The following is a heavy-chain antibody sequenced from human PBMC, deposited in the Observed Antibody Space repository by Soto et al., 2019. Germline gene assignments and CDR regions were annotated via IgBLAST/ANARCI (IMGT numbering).Heavy chain of an antibody. D-gene: IGHD3-16*02. Sequence: SGPTLVNPTQTLTLTCSFSGFSLTTRGVGVGWIRQPPGKALDWLALIYWDDAKLYSPSLKSRLTITKDTSKNKMVLTMTNMDPVDTATYYCVHRPGFISLGAFDIWGQGTLVTVSS. J-gene: IGHJ3*02. CDR3: VHRPGFISLGAFDI. CDR1: GFSLTTRGVG. CDR2: IYWDDAK. V-gene: IGHV2-5*02.